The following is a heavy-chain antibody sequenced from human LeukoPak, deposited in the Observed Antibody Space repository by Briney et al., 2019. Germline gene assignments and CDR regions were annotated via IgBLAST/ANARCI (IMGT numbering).Heavy chain of an antibody. V-gene: IGHV3-30*04. J-gene: IGHJ4*02. CDR1: GFTFSSYE. Sequence: PGGSLRLSCAASGFTFSSYEMNWVRQAPGKGLEWLTVISYDDSVKYYADSVKGRFIISRDNSKNTLYLLMNNLGTDDTAVYYCARDQEEQGRYPFESWGQGTLVTVTS. D-gene: IGHD6-19*01. CDR3: ARDQEEQGRYPFES. CDR2: ISYDDSVK.